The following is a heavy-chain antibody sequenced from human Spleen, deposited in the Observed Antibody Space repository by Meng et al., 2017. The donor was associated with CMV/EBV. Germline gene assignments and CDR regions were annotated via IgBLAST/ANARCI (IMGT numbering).Heavy chain of an antibody. CDR3: ARLGVVIGYY. CDR1: GGSISSYY. J-gene: IGHJ4*02. V-gene: IGHV4-59*12. CDR2: IYYSGST. Sequence: SETLSLTCSVSGGSISSYYWSWIRQPPGKGLEWIGSIYYSGSTYYNPSLKSRVTISVDTSKNQFSLKLSSVTAADTAVYYCARLGVVIGYYWGQGTLVTVSS. D-gene: IGHD3-22*01.